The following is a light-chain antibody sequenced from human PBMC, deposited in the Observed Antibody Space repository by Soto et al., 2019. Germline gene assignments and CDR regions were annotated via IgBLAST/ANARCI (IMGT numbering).Light chain of an antibody. Sequence: EIVMTQSPATLSVSPGERASLSCRASQSVSSNLAWYQQKPGQAPRLLIYGASTRATGIPARFSGSGSGTEFTLTVRRLQSEDFAVYYCQQYNNWPPINCGQGKRREIK. J-gene: IGKJ5*01. CDR2: GAS. CDR3: QQYNNWPPIN. CDR1: QSVSSN. V-gene: IGKV3-15*01.